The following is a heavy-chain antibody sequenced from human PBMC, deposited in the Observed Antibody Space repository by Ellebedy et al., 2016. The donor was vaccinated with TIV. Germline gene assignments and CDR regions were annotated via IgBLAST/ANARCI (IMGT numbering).Heavy chain of an antibody. Sequence: MPSETLSLTCAVYGGSFSGYYWSWIRQPPGKGLEWIGEINHSGSTNYNPSLKSRVTISVDTSKNQFSLKLSSVTAADTAVYYCARVAKKLWFGGEYYFDYWGQGTLVTVSS. CDR1: GGSFSGYY. J-gene: IGHJ4*02. CDR2: INHSGST. V-gene: IGHV4-34*01. CDR3: ARVAKKLWFGGEYYFDY. D-gene: IGHD3-10*01.